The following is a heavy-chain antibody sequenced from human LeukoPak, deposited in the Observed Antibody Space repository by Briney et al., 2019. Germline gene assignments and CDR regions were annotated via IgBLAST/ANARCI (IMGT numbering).Heavy chain of an antibody. J-gene: IGHJ3*02. V-gene: IGHV1-2*02. CDR3: ASKVYSSSSADAFDI. CDR1: GYTITGYY. Sequence: ASVTVSCKASGYTITGYYMHWVRQAPGQGLEWMGWINPNSGGTNYAQKFQGRVTMTRDTSISTAYMELSRLRSDDTAVYYCASKVYSSSSADAFDIWGQGTMVTVSS. CDR2: INPNSGGT. D-gene: IGHD6-6*01.